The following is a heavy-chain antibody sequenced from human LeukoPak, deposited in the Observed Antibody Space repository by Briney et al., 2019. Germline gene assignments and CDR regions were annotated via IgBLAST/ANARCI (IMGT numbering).Heavy chain of an antibody. CDR2: ISSSSSYI. D-gene: IGHD6-19*01. V-gene: IGHV3-21*01. Sequence: GGSLRLSCAASGFTFDDYAMHWVRQAPGKGLEWVSSISSSSSYIYYADSVKGRFTISRDNAKNSLYLQMNSLRAEDTAVYYCASSSSGWYRYYFDYWGQGTLVTVSS. J-gene: IGHJ4*02. CDR1: GFTFDDYA. CDR3: ASSSSGWYRYYFDY.